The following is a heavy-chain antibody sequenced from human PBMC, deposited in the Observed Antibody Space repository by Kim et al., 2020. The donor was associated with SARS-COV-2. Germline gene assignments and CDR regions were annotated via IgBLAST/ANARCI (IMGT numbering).Heavy chain of an antibody. CDR3: VKSEASGGYFYERGGYY. J-gene: IGHJ6*01. D-gene: IGHD2-15*01. CDR2: LSGSGRHT. CDR1: GFTFSSYA. Sequence: GGSLRLSCAASGFTFSSYAMSWVRQAPGKGLEWVSALSGSGRHTYFADSVKGRVTISRDNSRNTVHLQMNSLSAEDTAVSHCVKSEASGGYFYERGGYY. V-gene: IGHV3-23*01.